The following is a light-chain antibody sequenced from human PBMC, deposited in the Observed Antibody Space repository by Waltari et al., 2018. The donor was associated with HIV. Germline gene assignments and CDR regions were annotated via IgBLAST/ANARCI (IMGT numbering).Light chain of an antibody. J-gene: IGLJ3*02. Sequence: QSALTQPAPASGSPGQSITITCTASSSDVAIYNLVSWYQQHPGKAPKLMIYAITNRPSGVSNRFSGSKSGNTASLTISGLQAEDEGDYHCCSYAGTSILVFGGGTKLTVL. V-gene: IGLV2-23*02. CDR2: AIT. CDR3: CSYAGTSILV. CDR1: SSDVAIYNL.